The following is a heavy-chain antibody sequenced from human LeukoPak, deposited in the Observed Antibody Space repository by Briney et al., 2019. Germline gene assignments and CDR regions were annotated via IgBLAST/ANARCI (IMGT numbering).Heavy chain of an antibody. J-gene: IGHJ4*02. CDR3: ARDQTKRKWTTVTNAFDY. D-gene: IGHD4-17*01. Sequence: SQTLSLTCAISGDSVSSNSAAWNWIRQSPSRGLEWLGRTYYRSTRYNDYAVSVKSRITINPDTSKNQFSLQLNSVTPEDTAVYYCARDQTKRKWTTVTNAFDYWGQGTLVTVSS. CDR1: GDSVSSNSAA. V-gene: IGHV6-1*01. CDR2: TYYRSTRYN.